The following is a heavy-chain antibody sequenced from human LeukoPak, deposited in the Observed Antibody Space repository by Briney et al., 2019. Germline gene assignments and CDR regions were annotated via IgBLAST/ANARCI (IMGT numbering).Heavy chain of an antibody. CDR2: VMHYVDT. CDR3: ARGPVDLPNERLSLFFDF. CDR1: GASFNTYY. Sequence: SETLSLTCAVYGASFNTYYWTWIRQSPDKGLEWSGEVMHYVDTNVNPSLSTRVVTSVDASKNQFSLKMTSVTAADTAIYFCARGPVDLPNERLSLFFDFWGQGTLATVSS. D-gene: IGHD2-8*01. V-gene: IGHV4-34*12. J-gene: IGHJ5*01.